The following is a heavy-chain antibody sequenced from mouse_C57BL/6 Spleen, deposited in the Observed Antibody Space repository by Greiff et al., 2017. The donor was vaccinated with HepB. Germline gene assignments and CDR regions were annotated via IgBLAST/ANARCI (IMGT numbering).Heavy chain of an antibody. J-gene: IGHJ4*01. CDR3: ATVVATDAMDY. Sequence: QVQLQQPGAELVRPGSSVKLSCKASGYTFTSYWMHWVKQRPIQGLEWIGNIDPSDSETHYNQKFKDKATLTVDKSSSTAYMQLSSLTSEDSAVYYCATVVATDAMDYWGQGTSVTVSS. CDR1: GYTFTSYW. CDR2: IDPSDSET. V-gene: IGHV1-52*01. D-gene: IGHD1-1*01.